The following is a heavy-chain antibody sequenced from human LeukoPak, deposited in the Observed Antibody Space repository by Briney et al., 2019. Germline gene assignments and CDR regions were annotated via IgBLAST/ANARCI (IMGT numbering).Heavy chain of an antibody. J-gene: IGHJ4*02. CDR2: ISSSSSTI. CDR1: GFIFSSYS. Sequence: WGSLRLYCAAPGFIFSSYSMNWVRQAPGKGLEWVSYISSSSSTIYYADSVKGRFTISRDNAKNSLYLQMDSLRDEDTAVYYCARFFDYWGQGTLVTVSS. CDR3: ARFFDY. V-gene: IGHV3-48*02.